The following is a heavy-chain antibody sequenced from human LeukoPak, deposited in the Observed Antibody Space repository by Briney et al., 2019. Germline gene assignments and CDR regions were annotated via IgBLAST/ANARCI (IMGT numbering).Heavy chain of an antibody. D-gene: IGHD3-10*01. Sequence: GGSLRLSCAASGFTFSSYAMSWVRQAPGKGLEWVSGISGNGASTYYADSVKGRFSISRDEFRSTLYLQMNSLRADDTAVYYCAKGRGNSYEGPGYWGQGTLVTVSS. CDR2: ISGNGAST. CDR3: AKGRGNSYEGPGY. CDR1: GFTFSSYA. J-gene: IGHJ4*02. V-gene: IGHV3-23*01.